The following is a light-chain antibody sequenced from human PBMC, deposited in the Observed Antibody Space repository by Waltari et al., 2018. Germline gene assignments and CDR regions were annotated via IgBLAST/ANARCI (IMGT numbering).Light chain of an antibody. V-gene: IGLV2-23*03. CDR1: RSDVGGYNL. CDR3: CSYAGGSTFV. CDR2: EGV. J-gene: IGLJ1*01. Sequence: QSALTQPASVSGSPGQLLTISCTGTRSDVGGYNLVSWDQQHPNTAPKLIIYEGVKRPLGVSNRFSGSKSGNTASLTISGLQAEDEADYYCCSYAGGSTFVFGTGTEVTVL.